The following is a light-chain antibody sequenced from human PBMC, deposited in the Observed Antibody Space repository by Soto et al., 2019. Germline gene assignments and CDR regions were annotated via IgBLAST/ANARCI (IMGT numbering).Light chain of an antibody. CDR1: SSNIVSHT. CDR2: SNT. CDR3: AAWDDSLNGVV. Sequence: QSVLTQPPSASGTPGQTIAISCSGASSNIVSHTVNWYQQLPGTAPRLLIYSNTQRPSGVPDRFSGSKSGTSASLAISGLQSEYEGDYYCAAWDDSLNGVVFGGGTKLTV. J-gene: IGLJ2*01. V-gene: IGLV1-44*01.